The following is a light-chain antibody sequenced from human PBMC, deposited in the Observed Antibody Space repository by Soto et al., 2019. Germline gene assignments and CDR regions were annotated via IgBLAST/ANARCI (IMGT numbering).Light chain of an antibody. CDR3: HVWDSSGDLVV. Sequence: SYELTQPPSVSVAPGQTARVTCGGNNIGRKSVHWYQQKPGQAPVLVVYDDSDRPSGIPERFSGTNSGNTATLTISRVEVGDEADYYCHVWDSSGDLVVFGGGTKVTVL. CDR2: DDS. J-gene: IGLJ2*01. CDR1: NIGRKS. V-gene: IGLV3-21*02.